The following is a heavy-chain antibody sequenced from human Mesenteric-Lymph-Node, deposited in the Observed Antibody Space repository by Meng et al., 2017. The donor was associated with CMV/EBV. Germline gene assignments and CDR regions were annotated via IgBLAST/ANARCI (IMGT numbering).Heavy chain of an antibody. CDR2: ISYDGSDK. Sequence: GESLKISCAASGFTFRSYAIHWVRQAPGKGLEWVALISYDGSDKYYADSMQGRFTISRDNSQNTLFLEMNSLRAEETAVYYCAKDPSGSYYRYGMDFWGQGTTVTVSS. J-gene: IGHJ6*02. CDR3: AKDPSGSYYRYGMDF. D-gene: IGHD6-25*01. V-gene: IGHV3-30-3*01. CDR1: GFTFRSYA.